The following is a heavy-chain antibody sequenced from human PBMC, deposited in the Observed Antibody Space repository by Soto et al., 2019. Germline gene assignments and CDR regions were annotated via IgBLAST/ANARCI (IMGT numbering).Heavy chain of an antibody. Sequence: GGSLRLSCAASGFTFSSYWMTWVRQAPGKGLEWVANINQDGGEKYYGDSVKGRFTISRDNVNDTLYLQMNNLRAEDSGLYYCTRGPRPISTGTGAYWGQGTQVTV. V-gene: IGHV3-7*01. CDR3: TRGPRPISTGTGAY. J-gene: IGHJ4*02. D-gene: IGHD3-10*01. CDR1: GFTFSSYW. CDR2: INQDGGEK.